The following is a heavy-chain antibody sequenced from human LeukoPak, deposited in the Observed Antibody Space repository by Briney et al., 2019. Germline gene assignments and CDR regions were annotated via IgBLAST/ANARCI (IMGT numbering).Heavy chain of an antibody. CDR3: ARYCSSTSCLSNWFDP. CDR2: IYYSGST. CDR1: GGSISSSSYY. Sequence: SETLSLTCTVSGGSISSSSYYWGWIRQPPGKGLEWIGSIYYSGSTYYNPSLKSRVTISVDTSKNQFSLKLSSVTAADTAVYYCARYCSSTSCLSNWFDPWGQGTLVTVSS. V-gene: IGHV4-39*07. J-gene: IGHJ5*02. D-gene: IGHD2-2*01.